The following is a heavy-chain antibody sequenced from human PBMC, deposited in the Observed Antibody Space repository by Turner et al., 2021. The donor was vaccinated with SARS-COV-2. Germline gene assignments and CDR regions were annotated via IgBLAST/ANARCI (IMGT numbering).Heavy chain of an antibody. J-gene: IGHJ6*03. D-gene: IGHD2-8*01. CDR1: GFTFSRDG. CDR3: ARDPNAGYYYMDV. V-gene: IGHV3-33*01. CDR2: IWYDGSNK. Sequence: QVQLVESGGGVVQPGGPLGPSCAASGFTFSRDGMHWVPRVPGKGLRWVAVIWYDGSNKYYADSVKGRFTISRDNSKSTLYLQMNSLRAEDTAVYDCARDPNAGYYYMDVWGKGTTVTVSS.